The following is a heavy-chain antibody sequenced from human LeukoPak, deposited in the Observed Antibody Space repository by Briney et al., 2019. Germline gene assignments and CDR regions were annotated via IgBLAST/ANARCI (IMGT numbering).Heavy chain of an antibody. D-gene: IGHD3-3*01. V-gene: IGHV4-59*01. CDR2: IYYSGST. CDR3: ARAGGVYYDFWSGYSMAY. Sequence: SETLSLTCTVSGGSISSYYWSWIRQPPGKGLEWIGYIYYSGSTNYNPSPKSRVTISVDTSKNQFSLKLSSVTAADTAVYYCARAGGVYYDFWSGYSMAYWGQGTLVTVSS. J-gene: IGHJ4*02. CDR1: GGSISSYY.